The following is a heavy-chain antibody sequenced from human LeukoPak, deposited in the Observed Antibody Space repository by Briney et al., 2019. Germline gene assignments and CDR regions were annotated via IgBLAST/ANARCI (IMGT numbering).Heavy chain of an antibody. V-gene: IGHV3-30*01. CDR1: GFTFSSYA. CDR2: ISYDGSNK. CDR3: ASVSHY. J-gene: IGHJ4*02. Sequence: GGSLRLSCAASGFTFSSYAMHWVRQAPGKGLEWVAVISYDGSNKYYADSVKGRFTISRDNSKNTLYLQMNSLRADDTAVYYCASVSHYWGQGTLVTVSS.